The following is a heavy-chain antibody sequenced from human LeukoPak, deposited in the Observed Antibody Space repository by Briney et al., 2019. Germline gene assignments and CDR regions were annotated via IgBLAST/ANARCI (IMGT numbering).Heavy chain of an antibody. V-gene: IGHV3-15*06. CDR2: IKRNFEGATQ. CDR1: GFILGNAW. D-gene: IGHD5-18*01. CDR3: TTEGFTYGHHSFDS. Sequence: GGSLGLSWEATGFILGNAWMSWGRQAPGKGLEWVGHIKRNFEGATQHFAASVNGRFTISKDESKNIVFLQMSSLKTEDTAVYFCTTEGFTYGHHSFDSWGQGTLVTVSS. J-gene: IGHJ4*02.